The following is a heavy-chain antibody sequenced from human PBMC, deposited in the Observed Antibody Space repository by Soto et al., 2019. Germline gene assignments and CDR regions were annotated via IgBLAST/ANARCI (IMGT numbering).Heavy chain of an antibody. D-gene: IGHD6-19*01. J-gene: IGHJ4*02. V-gene: IGHV3-30*18. CDR1: GFTFSSYG. Sequence: QVQLVESGGGVVQPGRSLRLSCAASGFTFSSYGMHWVRQAPGKGLEWVAVISYDGSNKYYADSVKGRFTISRDNSKNTLYLQRNSLRAEDTAVYYCAKPPGGWDPPFDYWGQGTLVTVSS. CDR3: AKPPGGWDPPFDY. CDR2: ISYDGSNK.